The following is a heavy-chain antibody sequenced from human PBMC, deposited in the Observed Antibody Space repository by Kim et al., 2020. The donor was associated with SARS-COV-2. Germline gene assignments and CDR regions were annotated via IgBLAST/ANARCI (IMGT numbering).Heavy chain of an antibody. CDR2: INHSTGTT. D-gene: IGHD1-7*01. V-gene: IGHV4-4*09. Sequence: SETLSLTCTVSGGSISTYYWTWIRQSPGKRLEWIGFINHSTGTTSSNPSLKSRVTISVDASKNQLSLKLSSVTDADTAMSYCARGDGWIYGNWLDVWGQG. CDR1: GGSISTYY. J-gene: IGHJ5*02. CDR3: ARGDGWIYGNWLDV.